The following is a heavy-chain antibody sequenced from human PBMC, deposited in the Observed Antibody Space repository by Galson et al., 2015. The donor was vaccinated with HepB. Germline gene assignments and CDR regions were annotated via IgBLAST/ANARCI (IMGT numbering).Heavy chain of an antibody. CDR1: GFTFSSYA. D-gene: IGHD4-17*01. CDR2: ISYDGSNK. J-gene: IGHJ6*02. Sequence: LRLSCAASGFTFSSYAMHWVRQAPGKGLEWVAVISYDGSNKYYADSVKGRFTISRDNSKNTLYLQMNSLRAEDTAVYYCAREGAIDYGVYYYYYGMDVWGQGTTVTVSS. V-gene: IGHV3-30*04. CDR3: AREGAIDYGVYYYYYGMDV.